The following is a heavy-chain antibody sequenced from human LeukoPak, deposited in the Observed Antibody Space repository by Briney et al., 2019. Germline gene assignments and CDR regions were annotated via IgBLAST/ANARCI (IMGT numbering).Heavy chain of an antibody. Sequence: GASLRLSCAASEFTLSRHCMNSVRQARRNGLEWVSSISSSRSYIDYADSVKGRFTISRDNAKNSLYMQMNSLKAEDTAVYYCARGYYYGSGSYFDYWGQGTLVTVSS. CDR1: EFTLSRHC. CDR2: ISSSRSYI. CDR3: ARGYYYGSGSYFDY. V-gene: IGHV3-21*01. J-gene: IGHJ4*02. D-gene: IGHD3-10*01.